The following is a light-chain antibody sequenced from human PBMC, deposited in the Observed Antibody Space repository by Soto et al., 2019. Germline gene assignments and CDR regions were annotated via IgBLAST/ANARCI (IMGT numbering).Light chain of an antibody. CDR3: QQYGSSPLIT. Sequence: PGERVTLSCRASQSVISSYLTWYQQKPGQAPRLLIYGASTRATGIPARFSGSGSGTDFTLTISSLQPEDFAVYYCQQYGSSPLITFGQGTRLE. J-gene: IGKJ5*01. V-gene: IGKV3-20*01. CDR2: GAS. CDR1: QSVISSY.